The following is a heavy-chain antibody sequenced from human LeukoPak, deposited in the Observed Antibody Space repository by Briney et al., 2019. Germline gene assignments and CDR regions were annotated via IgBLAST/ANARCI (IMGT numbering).Heavy chain of an antibody. Sequence: SETLSLTCSVSGGSIRNYYWTWIRQPPGKGLEWIGYIFYSGSTNYNPSLKSRVTISLDTSKNHFSLKLNSVTAADTAVYYCASSSSGSYYNGFDIWGQGAMVTVAS. V-gene: IGHV4-59*01. CDR1: GGSIRNYY. J-gene: IGHJ3*02. D-gene: IGHD3-10*01. CDR2: IFYSGST. CDR3: ASSSSGSYYNGFDI.